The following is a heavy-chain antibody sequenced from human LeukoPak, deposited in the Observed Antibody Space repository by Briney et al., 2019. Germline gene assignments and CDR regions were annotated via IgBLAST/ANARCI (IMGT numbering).Heavy chain of an antibody. Sequence: SETLSLTCAVYGGSFSGYYWSWIRQPPGKGLEWIGEINHSGSTNYNPSLKSRVTMSVDTSKNQFSLKLSSVTAADTAVYYCARCPKYYFDYWGQGTLVTVSS. V-gene: IGHV4-34*01. CDR2: INHSGST. J-gene: IGHJ4*02. CDR3: ARCPKYYFDY. CDR1: GGSFSGYY.